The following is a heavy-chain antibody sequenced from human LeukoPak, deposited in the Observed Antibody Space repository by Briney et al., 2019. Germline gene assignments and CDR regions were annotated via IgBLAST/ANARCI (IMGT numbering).Heavy chain of an antibody. V-gene: IGHV6-1*01. J-gene: IGHJ6*02. CDR2: TYYRSKWYN. Sequence: SQTLSLTCDISGDSVSSNSAAWNWIRQSPSRGLEWLGRTYYRSKWYNDYAVSVKSRITINPDTSKNQFSLQLNSVTPEDTAVYYCAREGIVGATLDYYGMDVWGQGTTVTVSS. CDR1: GDSVSSNSAA. D-gene: IGHD1-26*01. CDR3: AREGIVGATLDYYGMDV.